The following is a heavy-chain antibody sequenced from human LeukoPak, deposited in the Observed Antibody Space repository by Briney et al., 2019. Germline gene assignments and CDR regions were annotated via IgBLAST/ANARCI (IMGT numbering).Heavy chain of an antibody. J-gene: IGHJ4*02. D-gene: IGHD1-26*01. V-gene: IGHV4-4*08. Sequence: PSETLSLTCTVSGGSISSYYWSWIRQPPGKGLEWIGYIYTSGRTNYNPSLKSRVTISVDTSKNQFSLKPSSVTAADTAVYYCATGQWELLGDYWGQGTLVTVSS. CDR3: ATGQWELLGDY. CDR1: GGSISSYY. CDR2: IYTSGRT.